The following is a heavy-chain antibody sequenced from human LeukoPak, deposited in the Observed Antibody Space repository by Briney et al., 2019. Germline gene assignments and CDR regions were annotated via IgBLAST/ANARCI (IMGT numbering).Heavy chain of an antibody. D-gene: IGHD4-17*01. CDR2: INPNSGGT. V-gene: IGHV1-2*02. CDR1: AYTFTGYY. CDR3: ARSDNYGDYSMGF. Sequence: ASVKVSCKASAYTFTGYYMRWVRQAPGQGLEWMGWINPNSGGTNYAQKFQGRVTMTRDTSITTAYMELSRLSSDATAVYYCARSDNYGDYSMGFWGQGTLVTVSS. J-gene: IGHJ4*01.